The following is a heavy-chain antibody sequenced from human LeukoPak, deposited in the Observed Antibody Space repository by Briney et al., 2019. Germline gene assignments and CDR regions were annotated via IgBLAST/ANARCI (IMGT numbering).Heavy chain of an antibody. CDR2: IYYSGST. D-gene: IGHD2-2*01. CDR1: GGSISSSSYY. Sequence: SETLSLTCTVSGGSISSSSYYWGWSRQPPGKGLEWIGSIYYSGSTYYNPSLKSRVTIYVDTSKNQFSLKLSSVTAADPAVYYCARRIVVVVPAAMNGFDYWGQRTLVTVSS. J-gene: IGHJ4*02. CDR3: ARRIVVVVPAAMNGFDY. V-gene: IGHV4-39*01.